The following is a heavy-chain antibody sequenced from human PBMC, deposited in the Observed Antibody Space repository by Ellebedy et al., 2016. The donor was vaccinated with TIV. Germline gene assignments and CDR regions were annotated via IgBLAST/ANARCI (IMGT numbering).Heavy chain of an antibody. CDR2: ISGYNGDT. Sequence: AASVKVSCKTSGYTFSHYGISWVRQAPGQGLEWMGWISGYNGDTNYAQILQDRLTLTTDTSTNTAYMELRGLRSADTALYYCARTGDPMIVSDGLHIWGQGTVVTVSS. CDR1: GYTFSHYG. J-gene: IGHJ3*02. V-gene: IGHV1-18*01. D-gene: IGHD3-16*01. CDR3: ARTGDPMIVSDGLHI.